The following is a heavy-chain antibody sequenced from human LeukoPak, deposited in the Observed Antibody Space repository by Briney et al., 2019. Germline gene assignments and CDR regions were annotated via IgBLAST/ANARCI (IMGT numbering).Heavy chain of an antibody. CDR2: IYSGGST. J-gene: IGHJ4*02. D-gene: IGHD2-15*01. V-gene: IGHV3-53*01. CDR3: ARAGLYCSGGSCYHFDY. CDR1: GFTVSSNY. Sequence: PGGSLRLSCAASGFTVSSNYMSWVRQAPGKGLECVSVIYSGGSTYYADSVKGRFTISRDNSKNTLYLQMNSLRAEDTAVYYCARAGLYCSGGSCYHFDYWGQGTLVTVSS.